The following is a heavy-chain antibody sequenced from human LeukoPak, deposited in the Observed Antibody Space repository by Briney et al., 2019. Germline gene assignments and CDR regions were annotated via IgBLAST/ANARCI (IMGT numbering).Heavy chain of an antibody. Sequence: GGSLRLSCAASGFIFSTYDMHWVRQAPGRGLEWVAVISREGGIAYHADSVKGRFTISRDNSKNTLYLQMNSLRADDTAVYYCARHFTTGSIDHWGQGNLVTVSS. D-gene: IGHD3-9*01. CDR3: ARHFTTGSIDH. CDR1: GFIFSTYD. J-gene: IGHJ4*02. V-gene: IGHV3-30-3*01. CDR2: ISREGGIA.